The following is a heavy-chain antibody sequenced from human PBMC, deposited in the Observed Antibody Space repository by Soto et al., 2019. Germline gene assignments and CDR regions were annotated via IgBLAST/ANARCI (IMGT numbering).Heavy chain of an antibody. V-gene: IGHV1-46*01. CDR1: GYTFTSYY. CDR3: ARQGSGSYTPPHYYGMDV. CDR2: INPSGGST. D-gene: IGHD3-10*01. Sequence: GASVKVSCKASGYTFTSYYMHWVRQAPGQGLEWMGIINPSGGSTSYAQKFQGRVTMTRDTSTSTVYMELSSLRSEDTAVYYCARQGSGSYTPPHYYGMDVWGQGTTVTVSS. J-gene: IGHJ6*02.